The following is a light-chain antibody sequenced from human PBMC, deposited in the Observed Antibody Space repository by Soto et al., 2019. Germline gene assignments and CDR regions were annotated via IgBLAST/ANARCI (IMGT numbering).Light chain of an antibody. CDR1: SSDFGSYNY. CDR2: EVS. V-gene: IGLV2-14*01. CDR3: SSYTSSSTL. J-gene: IGLJ1*01. Sequence: QSVLTQPASVSGSPGQSITISCTGTSSDFGSYNYVSWYQQHPGKAPKLMIYEVSDRPSGISSRFSGSKSGNTASLTISGLQTEDEADYYCSSYTSSSTLFGPGTKV.